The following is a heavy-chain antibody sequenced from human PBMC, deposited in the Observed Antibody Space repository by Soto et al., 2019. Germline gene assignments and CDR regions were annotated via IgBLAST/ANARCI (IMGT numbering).Heavy chain of an antibody. D-gene: IGHD6-19*01. CDR1: GFTFSRYA. CDR3: ARDHLSSCWYEPYGMDV. J-gene: IGHJ6*02. V-gene: IGHV3-23*01. CDR2: ISASGGST. Sequence: GGSLRLSCAASGFTFSRYAMSWVLQAPWKGLEWVSAISASGGSTYDADSVKGRFTISRDNSKNTLYLQMNSLRAEDTAVYYCARDHLSSCWYEPYGMDVWGQGTTVTVSS.